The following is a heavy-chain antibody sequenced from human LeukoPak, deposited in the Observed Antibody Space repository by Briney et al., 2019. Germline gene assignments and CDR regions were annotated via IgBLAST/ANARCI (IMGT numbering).Heavy chain of an antibody. CDR2: IRYDGSNK. Sequence: GGSLRLSCAASGFTFSTYGMNWVRQAPGKGLEWVAFIRYDGSNKYYADSVKGRFTISRDNSENTLYLQMNSLRAEDTAVYYCAREALQIVVVIFSHFDYWGQGTLVTVSS. CDR1: GFTFSTYG. V-gene: IGHV3-30*02. CDR3: AREALQIVVVIFSHFDY. D-gene: IGHD2-21*01. J-gene: IGHJ4*02.